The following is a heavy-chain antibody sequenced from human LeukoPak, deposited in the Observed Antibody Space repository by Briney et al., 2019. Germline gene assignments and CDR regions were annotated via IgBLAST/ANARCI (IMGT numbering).Heavy chain of an antibody. CDR3: ARGYSNYYYMDV. Sequence: GASVKVSCKASGYTFTSYYMHWVRQAPGQGLEWMGIINPSGGSTSYAQKFRGRVTMTRDTSTSTVYMELSSLRSEDTAVYYCARGYSNYYYMDVWGKGTTVTISS. D-gene: IGHD5-18*01. CDR1: GYTFTSYY. V-gene: IGHV1-46*01. CDR2: INPSGGST. J-gene: IGHJ6*03.